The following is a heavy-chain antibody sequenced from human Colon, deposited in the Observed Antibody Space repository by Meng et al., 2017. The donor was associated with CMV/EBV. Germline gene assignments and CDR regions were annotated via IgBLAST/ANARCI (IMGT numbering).Heavy chain of an antibody. Sequence: SLKISCAASGFTMEDYAMHWVRQVPGKGLEWVAGITWNSRKTGYATSVKGRFTISRDNAKNSLDLELNSLRLDDTGLYYCAKDRSYSAFGYFDDWGQGTLVTVSS. V-gene: IGHV3-9*01. CDR1: GFTMEDYA. CDR2: ITWNSRKT. J-gene: IGHJ4*02. CDR3: AKDRSYSAFGYFDD. D-gene: IGHD1-26*01.